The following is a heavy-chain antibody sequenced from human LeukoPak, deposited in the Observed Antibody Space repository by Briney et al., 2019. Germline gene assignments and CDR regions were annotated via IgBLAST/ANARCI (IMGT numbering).Heavy chain of an antibody. CDR3: AKETRGSYSDY. CDR1: GFTFSSSG. V-gene: IGHV3-30*02. CDR2: IRYDGTSK. J-gene: IGHJ4*02. D-gene: IGHD1-26*01. Sequence: GGSLSLSGAASGFTFSSSGVHWVRQAPGKGLEWVAFIRYDGTSKYYADSVKGRFTISRDNSKNTVYLQMNSLRAEDTAVYYCAKETRGSYSDYWGQGTLVTVSS.